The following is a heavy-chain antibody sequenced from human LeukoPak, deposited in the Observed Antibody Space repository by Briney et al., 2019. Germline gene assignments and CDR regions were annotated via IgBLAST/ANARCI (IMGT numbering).Heavy chain of an antibody. V-gene: IGHV3-48*04. Sequence: PGGSLRLSCAASGFTFSSYWMHWVRQAPGKGLEWVSYISSSGSTIYYADSVKGRLTISRDNAKNSLYLQMNSLRAEDTAVYYCARDGYSFDYWGQGTLVTVSS. CDR2: ISSSGSTI. CDR3: ARDGYSFDY. J-gene: IGHJ4*02. D-gene: IGHD3-22*01. CDR1: GFTFSSYW.